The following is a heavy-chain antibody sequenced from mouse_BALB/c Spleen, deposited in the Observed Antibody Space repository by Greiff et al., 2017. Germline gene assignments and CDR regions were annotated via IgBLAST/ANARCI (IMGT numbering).Heavy chain of an antibody. V-gene: IGHV14-3*02. D-gene: IGHD1-1*01. J-gene: IGHJ3*01. CDR2: IDPANGNT. Sequence: VQLQQSGAELVKPGASVKLSCTASGFNIKDTYMHWVKPRPEQGLEWIGRIDPANGNTKYDPKFQGKATITADTSSNTAYLQLSSLTSEDTAVDYCAHYYGSSYVWFAYWGQGTLVTVSA. CDR3: AHYYGSSYVWFAY. CDR1: GFNIKDTY.